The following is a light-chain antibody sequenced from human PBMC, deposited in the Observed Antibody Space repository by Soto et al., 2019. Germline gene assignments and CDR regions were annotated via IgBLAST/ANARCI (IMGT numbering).Light chain of an antibody. Sequence: QSALTQPPSVSGAPGQRVTISCTGSSSNIGAGYDVHWYQQLPGTAPKLLIYGNSNRPSGVPDRFSGSKSGTSASLAITGLQAEDEADYYCQSSDSSLSYVFGTGTKVTVL. CDR1: SSNIGAGYD. CDR3: QSSDSSLSYV. V-gene: IGLV1-40*01. J-gene: IGLJ1*01. CDR2: GNS.